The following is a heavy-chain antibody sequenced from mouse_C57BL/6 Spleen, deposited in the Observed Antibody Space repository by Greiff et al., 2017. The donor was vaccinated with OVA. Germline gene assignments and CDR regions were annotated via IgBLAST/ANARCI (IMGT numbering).Heavy chain of an antibody. V-gene: IGHV1-64*01. CDR3: ARRVGRGYLDY. Sequence: VQLQQPGAELVKPGASVKLSCTASGYTFTSYWMHWVKQRPGQGLEWIGMIHPNSGSTNYNEKFKSKATLTVDKSSSTAYMQLSSLTSGDSAVYYSARRVGRGYLDYWGQGTTLTVSS. J-gene: IGHJ2*01. CDR1: GYTFTSYW. CDR2: IHPNSGST. D-gene: IGHD4-1*01.